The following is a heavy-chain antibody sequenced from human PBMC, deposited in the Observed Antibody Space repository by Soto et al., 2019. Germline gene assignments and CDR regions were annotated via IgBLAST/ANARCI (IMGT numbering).Heavy chain of an antibody. J-gene: IGHJ4*02. CDR1: GDSFSSNSAA. CDR2: TYYRSKWYN. CDR3: SRDPIIGYNYGSFDY. V-gene: IGHV6-1*01. Sequence: SQTLSLTCAISGDSFSSNSAAWNWIRQSPSRGLEWLGRTYYRSKWYNDYAVSVKSRITINPDTSKNQFSLQRDSVTPEDTAMYYCSRDPIIGYNYGSFDYWGQGTLVTVSS. D-gene: IGHD5-18*01.